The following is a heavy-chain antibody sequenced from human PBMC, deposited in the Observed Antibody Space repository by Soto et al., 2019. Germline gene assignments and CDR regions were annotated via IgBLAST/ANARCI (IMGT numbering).Heavy chain of an antibody. CDR3: ARDFGETSNEVSYRSLH. CDR2: INPNSDGT. J-gene: IGHJ4*02. V-gene: IGHV1-2*02. D-gene: IGHD3-16*01. CDR1: GYTFTDYY. Sequence: ASVKVSCKASGYTFTDYYMHWVRQAPGQGLEWMGWINPNSDGTNYARKFQGRVSMTRDTSTRTAYMELSRLRSDDTAVYYCARDFGETSNEVSYRSLHWGQGTLVTVSS.